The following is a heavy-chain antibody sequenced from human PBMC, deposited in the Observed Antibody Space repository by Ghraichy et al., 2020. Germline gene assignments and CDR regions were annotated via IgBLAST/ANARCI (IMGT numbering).Heavy chain of an antibody. D-gene: IGHD2-2*01. J-gene: IGHJ5*01. V-gene: IGHV4-4*07. Sequence: TLSLTCTVSGDSVSSYFWSWIRQPAGKGLEWIGRIYTSGSTNYNPSLRRRVSMSVDTSKNQFSLKLSSVTAADTAVYYCAREAHSSSCYRLDSWGQGALVTVSS. CDR3: AREAHSSSCYRLDS. CDR2: IYTSGST. CDR1: GDSVSSYF.